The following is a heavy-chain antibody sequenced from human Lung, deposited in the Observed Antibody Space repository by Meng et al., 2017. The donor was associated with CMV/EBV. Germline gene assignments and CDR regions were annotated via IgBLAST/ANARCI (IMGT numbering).Heavy chain of an antibody. CDR2: IYYSGST. V-gene: IGHV4-30-4*01. Sequence: LXCTVTGGSISSDDHYWSWIRQTPGKGLEWIGYIYYSGSTYYIPSLKSRVIMSVDTSKNHFSLNLTSVTAADTAVYYCSRWSLVHYNIDFWGQGTAVTVSS. D-gene: IGHD3-16*01. J-gene: IGHJ6*02. CDR1: GGSISSDDHY. CDR3: SRWSLVHYNIDF.